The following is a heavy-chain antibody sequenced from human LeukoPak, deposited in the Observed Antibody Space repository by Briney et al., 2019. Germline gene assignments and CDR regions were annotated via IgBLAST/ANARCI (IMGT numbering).Heavy chain of an antibody. Sequence: ASVKVSCKASGYTFTDYYIHWVRQAPGQGLEWMGWISAYNGNTNYAQKLQGRVTMTTDTSTSTAYMELRSLRSDDTAVYYCARVGVVSIYYYYYMDVWGKGTTVTVSS. CDR3: ARVGVVSIYYYYYMDV. J-gene: IGHJ6*03. CDR2: ISAYNGNT. V-gene: IGHV1-18*04. CDR1: GYTFTDYY. D-gene: IGHD3-16*01.